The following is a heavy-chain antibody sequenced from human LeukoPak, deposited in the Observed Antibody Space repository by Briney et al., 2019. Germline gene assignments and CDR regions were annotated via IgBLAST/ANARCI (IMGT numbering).Heavy chain of an antibody. CDR1: GGSISSYS. V-gene: IGHV4-59*01. Sequence: PSETLSLTCTVSGGSISSYSCSWIRQPPGKGLEWSGYIYYSGRTNYNPSLKSRVTISVDTSKNQFSLKLSSVAAADTAVYYCARGGSGYGVDYWGQGTLVTVSS. CDR3: ARGGSGYGVDY. CDR2: IYYSGRT. D-gene: IGHD5-12*01. J-gene: IGHJ4*02.